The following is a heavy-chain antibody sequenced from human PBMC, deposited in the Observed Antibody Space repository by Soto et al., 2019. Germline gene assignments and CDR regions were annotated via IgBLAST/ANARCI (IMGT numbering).Heavy chain of an antibody. D-gene: IGHD3-22*01. V-gene: IGHV3-30*03. CDR3: GGGHYFSHY. Sequence: QVQLVESGGGVVQPGRSLRLSCAASGFTFSSYGMHWVRQAPGKGLEWVALISNDGSNKYYVDSVKGRFTISRDNSKNTPYLQMNSLRAEDTAVYCCGGGHYFSHYWGQGNLITVSS. J-gene: IGHJ4*02. CDR1: GFTFSSYG. CDR2: ISNDGSNK.